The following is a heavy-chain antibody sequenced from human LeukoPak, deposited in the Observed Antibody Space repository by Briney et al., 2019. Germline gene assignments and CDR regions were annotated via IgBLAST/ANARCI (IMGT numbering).Heavy chain of an antibody. CDR2: ISGSGGST. CDR1: GFTFSSYA. V-gene: IGHV3-23*01. J-gene: IGHJ4*02. CDR3: ASGGGRWPDY. D-gene: IGHD5-24*01. Sequence: GGSLRLSCAASGFTFSSYAMSWVRQAPGKGPEWVSAISGSGGSTYYADSVKGRFTISRDNAKNSLYLQMNSLRAEDTAVYYCASGGGRWPDYWGQGTLVTVSS.